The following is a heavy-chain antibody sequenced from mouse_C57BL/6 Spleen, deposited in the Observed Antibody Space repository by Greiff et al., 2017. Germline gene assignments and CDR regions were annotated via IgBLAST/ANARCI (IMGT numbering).Heavy chain of an antibody. CDR3: ARHERGLYYYGSDWYFDV. CDR2: FYPGSGSI. J-gene: IGHJ1*03. CDR1: GYTFTEYT. Sequence: QVQLQQSGAELVKPGASVKLSCKASGYTFTEYTIHWVKQRSGQGLEWIGWFYPGSGSIKYNEKFKDKATLTADKSSSTVYMELSRLTSEDSAVYFCARHERGLYYYGSDWYFDVWGTGTTVTVSS. D-gene: IGHD1-1*01. V-gene: IGHV1-62-2*01.